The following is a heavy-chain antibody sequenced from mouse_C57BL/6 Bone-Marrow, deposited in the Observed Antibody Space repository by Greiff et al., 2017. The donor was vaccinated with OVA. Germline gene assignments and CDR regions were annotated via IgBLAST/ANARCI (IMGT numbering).Heavy chain of an antibody. CDR1: GYTFTSYW. J-gene: IGHJ2*01. V-gene: IGHV1-69*01. CDR3: ARSWGSSLYYFDY. Sequence: QVQLQQPGAELVMPGASVKLSCKASGYTFTSYWMHWVKQRPGQGLEWIGEIDPSDSYTNYNQKFKGKYTLTVDKSSSTAYMQLSSLTSEDSAVYYCARSWGSSLYYFDYWGQGTTLTVSS. CDR2: IDPSDSYT. D-gene: IGHD1-1*01.